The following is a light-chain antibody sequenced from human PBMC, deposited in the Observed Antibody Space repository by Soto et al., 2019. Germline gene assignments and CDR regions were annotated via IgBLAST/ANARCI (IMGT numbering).Light chain of an antibody. CDR1: QSISSW. CDR3: QHYSSYPLS. CDR2: RAS. V-gene: IGKV1-5*03. Sequence: DIQMTQSPSTLSASVGDRVTITCRASQSISSWLAWYQQKPGKVPKFLISRASSLESGVPSRFSGSGSGTEFTLTISSLQPDDFATYYSQHYSSYPLSFGGGTKVEIK. J-gene: IGKJ4*01.